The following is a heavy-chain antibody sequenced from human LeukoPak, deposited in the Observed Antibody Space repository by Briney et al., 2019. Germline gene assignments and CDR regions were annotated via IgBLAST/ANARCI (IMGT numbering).Heavy chain of an antibody. CDR1: AGSVSSGSCY. Sequence: SETLSLTCTVSAGSVSSGSCYWSWIRQPPGKGLEWIVYIYYSGSTNYNPSLKSRVTISVDTSKNQFSLKLSSVTAADTAVYYCARDSYDAAAGYWGQGTLVTVSS. J-gene: IGHJ4*02. D-gene: IGHD6-13*01. CDR3: ARDSYDAAAGY. CDR2: IYYSGST. V-gene: IGHV4-61*01.